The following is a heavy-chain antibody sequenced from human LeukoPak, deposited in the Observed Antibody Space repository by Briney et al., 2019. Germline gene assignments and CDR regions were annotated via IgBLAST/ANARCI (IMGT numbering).Heavy chain of an antibody. CDR1: GYTFTGYF. D-gene: IGHD1-26*01. Sequence: ASVTVSCTASGYTFTGYFIHWMRQAPGQGLEWMGWINANSGDTHYALKFQGRVFMTRDTSISTVYMELSRLTTDDTAVYYCARDPSPYTGSYFDYWGQGTLVTVSS. CDR2: INANSGDT. J-gene: IGHJ4*02. CDR3: ARDPSPYTGSYFDY. V-gene: IGHV1-2*02.